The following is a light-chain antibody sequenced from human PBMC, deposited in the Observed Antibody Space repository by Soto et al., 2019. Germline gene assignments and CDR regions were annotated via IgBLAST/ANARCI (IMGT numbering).Light chain of an antibody. CDR2: AAS. J-gene: IGKJ1*01. CDR3: QKYNIASWT. Sequence: QLTKSLSSLLAYVGDRVPITCRSSQGIRNYLACYQQKPVKVPKLLIYAASTLQSGVPSRFSGSGSGTDFTRTIGSVEPEDVATYYCQKYNIASWTFGQGSMEDIK. V-gene: IGKV1-27*01. CDR1: QGIRNY.